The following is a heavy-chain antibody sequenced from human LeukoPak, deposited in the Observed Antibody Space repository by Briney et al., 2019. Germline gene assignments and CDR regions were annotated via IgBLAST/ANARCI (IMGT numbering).Heavy chain of an antibody. V-gene: IGHV4-39*01. CDR3: ASLRRGVITHGYYFDY. Sequence: SETLSLTCTVSGGSISSSSYYWGWIRQPPGKGLEWIGSIYYSGSTYYNPSLKSRVTISVDTSKNQFSLKLSPVTAADTAVYYCASLRRGVITHGYYFDYWGQGTLVTVPS. CDR2: IYYSGST. D-gene: IGHD3-10*01. CDR1: GGSISSSSYY. J-gene: IGHJ4*02.